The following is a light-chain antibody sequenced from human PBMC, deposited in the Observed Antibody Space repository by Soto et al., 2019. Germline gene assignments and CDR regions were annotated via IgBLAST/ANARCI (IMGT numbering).Light chain of an antibody. V-gene: IGLV2-14*01. CDR3: SSYTSNSVV. J-gene: IGLJ2*01. CDR2: EVS. Sequence: QSALTQPASVSGSPGQSITISCTGTSSDVGGHNYVSWYQQHPGKAPKLMIYEVSNRPSGVSNRFSGSKSGNTASLTISGLQAEDEADYYCSSYTSNSVVFGGGTKLTVL. CDR1: SSDVGGHNY.